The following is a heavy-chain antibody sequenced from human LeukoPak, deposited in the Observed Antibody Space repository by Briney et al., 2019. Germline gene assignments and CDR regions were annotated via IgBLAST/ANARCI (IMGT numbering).Heavy chain of an antibody. D-gene: IGHD3-10*01. CDR3: AKGRGVTMVRGVIIDY. CDR1: GFTFSSYA. J-gene: IGHJ4*02. Sequence: GGSLRLSCAASGFTFSSYAMSWVRQAPGKGLEWVSAISGSGGSTYYADSVKGRFTISRDNSKNTLYLQMNSLRVEDTAVYYCAKGRGVTMVRGVIIDYWGQGTLVTVSS. V-gene: IGHV3-23*01. CDR2: ISGSGGST.